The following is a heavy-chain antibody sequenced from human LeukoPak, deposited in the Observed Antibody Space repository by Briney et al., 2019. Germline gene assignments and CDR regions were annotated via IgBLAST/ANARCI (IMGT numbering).Heavy chain of an antibody. CDR3: ATDYYYDSPGLFDY. D-gene: IGHD3-22*01. J-gene: IGHJ4*02. CDR1: GFIFSSHG. CDR2: IKSKRDGGTT. Sequence: PGGSLRLSCVSSGFIFSSHGMQWVRQTPGKGLEWVGRIKSKRDGGTTDYAAPVKGRFSISRDDSKSTLYLQMNSLRTEDTAAYYCATDYYYDSPGLFDYWGQGSLVTVSS. V-gene: IGHV3-15*01.